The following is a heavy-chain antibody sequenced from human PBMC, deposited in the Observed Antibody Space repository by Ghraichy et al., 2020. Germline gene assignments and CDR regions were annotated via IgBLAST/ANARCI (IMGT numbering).Heavy chain of an antibody. J-gene: IGHJ6*02. Sequence: GGSLRLSCAASGFTFSSYGMHWVRQAPGKGLEWVAVISYDGSNKYYADSVKGRFTISRDNSKNTLYLQMNSLRAEDTAVYYCAKDQAAGPPRGPRYGMDVWGQGTTVTVSS. CDR1: GFTFSSYG. CDR2: ISYDGSNK. D-gene: IGHD6-13*01. CDR3: AKDQAAGPPRGPRYGMDV. V-gene: IGHV3-30*18.